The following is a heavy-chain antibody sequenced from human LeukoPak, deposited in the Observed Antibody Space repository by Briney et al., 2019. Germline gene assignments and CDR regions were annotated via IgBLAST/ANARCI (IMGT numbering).Heavy chain of an antibody. J-gene: IGHJ6*02. CDR3: ARVESDPTRGSSSWSPAYYYGMDV. CDR1: GFTFSSYG. CDR2: ISYDGSNK. D-gene: IGHD6-13*01. Sequence: PGGSLRLSCAASGFTFSSYGMHWVRQAPGKGLEWVAVISYDGSNKYYADSVKGRFTISRDNSKNTLYLQMNNLRAEDTAVYYCARVESDPTRGSSSWSPAYYYGMDVWGQGTTVTVSS. V-gene: IGHV3-30*03.